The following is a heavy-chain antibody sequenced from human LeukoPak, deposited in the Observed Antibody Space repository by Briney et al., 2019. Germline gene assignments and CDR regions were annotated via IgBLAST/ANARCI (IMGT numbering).Heavy chain of an antibody. CDR3: ARVVFPEYYYDSSGYFDY. V-gene: IGHV4-59*01. CDR2: IYYSGST. J-gene: IGHJ4*02. CDR1: GGSFSSYY. Sequence: SETLSLTCAVYGGSFSSYYWSWIRQPPGKGLEWIGYIYYSGSTNYNPSLKSRVTISVDTSKNQFSLKLSSVTAADTAVYYCARVVFPEYYYDSSGYFDYWGQGTLVTVSS. D-gene: IGHD3-22*01.